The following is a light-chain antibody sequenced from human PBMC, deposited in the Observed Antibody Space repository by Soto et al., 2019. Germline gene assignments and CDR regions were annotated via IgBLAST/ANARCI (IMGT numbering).Light chain of an antibody. CDR3: ETWDSNTRV. CDR1: SGHSSNI. J-gene: IGLJ3*02. V-gene: IGLV4-60*02. CDR2: FEGSGSY. Sequence: QLVLTQSSSASASLGSSVNLTCTLSSGHSSNIIAWHQQQPGKAPRYLMRFEGSGSYNKGSEIPDRFAGSSSGADRYLTISNLQFEDEAEYFCETWDSNTRVFGGGTKVTVL.